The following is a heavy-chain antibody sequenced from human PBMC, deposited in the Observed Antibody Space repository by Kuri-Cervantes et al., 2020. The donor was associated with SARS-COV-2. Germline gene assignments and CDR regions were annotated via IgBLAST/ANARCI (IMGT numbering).Heavy chain of an antibody. CDR2: IYTSGST. J-gene: IGHJ4*02. Sequence: LRLSCTVSGGSISSGGYYWSWIRQPPGKGLEWIGRIYTSGSTNYNPSLKSRVTMSVDTSKNQFSLKLSSVTAADTAVYYCASAYSNYAYFDYWGQGTLVTDSS. CDR1: GGSISSGGYY. CDR3: ASAYSNYAYFDY. V-gene: IGHV4-61*02. D-gene: IGHD4-11*01.